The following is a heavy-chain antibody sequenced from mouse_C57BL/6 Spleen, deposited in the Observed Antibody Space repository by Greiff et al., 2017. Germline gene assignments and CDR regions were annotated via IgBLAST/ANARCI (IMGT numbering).Heavy chain of an antibody. Sequence: QVQLQQPGAELVMPGASVKLSCKASGYTFTSYWMHWVKQRPGQGLEWIGEIDPSDSYTNYNQKFKGKSTLTVDKSSSTAYMQLSSLTSEDSAFYYCAITTVVATPLGFAYWGQGTLVTVSA. V-gene: IGHV1-69*01. D-gene: IGHD1-1*01. CDR1: GYTFTSYW. CDR3: AITTVVATPLGFAY. J-gene: IGHJ3*01. CDR2: IDPSDSYT.